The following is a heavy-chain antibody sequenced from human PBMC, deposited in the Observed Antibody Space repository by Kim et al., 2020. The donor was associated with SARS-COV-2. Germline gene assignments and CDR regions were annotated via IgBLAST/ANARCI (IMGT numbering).Heavy chain of an antibody. Sequence: VWWDGRDTADADSVKGRFTISRENSKNTLWLQMSSLRAEDTAVYYCTTFDMWGQGTMVTVSS. CDR3: TTFDM. J-gene: IGHJ3*02. V-gene: IGHV3-33*01. CDR2: VWWDGRDT.